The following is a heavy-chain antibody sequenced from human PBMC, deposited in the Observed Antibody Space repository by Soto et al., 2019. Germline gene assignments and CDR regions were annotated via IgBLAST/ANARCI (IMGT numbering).Heavy chain of an antibody. CDR3: ARDLYDYIWGSYEVFDY. D-gene: IGHD3-16*01. V-gene: IGHV6-1*01. Sequence: PSQTLSLTCAISGDSVSSNSAAWNWIRQSPSRGLEWLGRTYYRSKWYNDYAVSVKSRITINPDTSKNQFSLQLNSVTPEDTAVYYCARDLYDYIWGSYEVFDYWGQGTLVTVSS. J-gene: IGHJ4*02. CDR1: GDSVSSNSAA. CDR2: TYYRSKWYN.